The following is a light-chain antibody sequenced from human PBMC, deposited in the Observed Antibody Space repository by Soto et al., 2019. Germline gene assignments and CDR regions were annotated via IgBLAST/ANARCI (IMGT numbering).Light chain of an antibody. CDR1: QVIGNY. Sequence: DVQMTQSPSSLSASIRDRVTITCRASQVIGNYLAWYQQKPGKVPKLLIYGAYTLQSGVPSRFSGSGSGTDFTLTISSLQPEDVAMYYCQQYNSHWSWPVGQGAKAAIK. CDR3: QQYNSHWSWP. J-gene: IGKJ1*01. V-gene: IGKV1-27*01. CDR2: GAY.